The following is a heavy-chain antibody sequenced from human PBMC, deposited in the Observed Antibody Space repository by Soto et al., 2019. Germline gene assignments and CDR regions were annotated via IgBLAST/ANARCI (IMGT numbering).Heavy chain of an antibody. V-gene: IGHV1-69*06. Sequence: GASVKVSCKASGGTSSGYAIKWVRQAPGKGLEWMGGIIPIFGTANYAQKFQGRVTITADTSTSTAYMELSSLRSEDTAVYYCARDPLQYNDFWSGPGSPEYLQSWGQGTLVTVSS. D-gene: IGHD3-3*01. CDR1: GGTSSGYA. CDR3: ARDPLQYNDFWSGPGSPEYLQS. CDR2: IIPIFGTA. J-gene: IGHJ1*01.